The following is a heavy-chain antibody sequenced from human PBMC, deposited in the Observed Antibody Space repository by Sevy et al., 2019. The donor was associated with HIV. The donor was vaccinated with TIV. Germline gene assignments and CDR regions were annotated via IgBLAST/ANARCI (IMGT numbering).Heavy chain of an antibody. Sequence: SETLSLTCTVSGGSISSYYWSWIRQPPGKGLEWIGYIYYSGSTNYNPSLKSRVTISVDTSKNQFSLKLSSVTAADTAVYYCARDSGGGRYYYGMDVWGQGTTVTVSS. D-gene: IGHD3-10*01. CDR3: ARDSGGGRYYYGMDV. CDR2: IYYSGST. J-gene: IGHJ6*02. V-gene: IGHV4-59*13. CDR1: GGSISSYY.